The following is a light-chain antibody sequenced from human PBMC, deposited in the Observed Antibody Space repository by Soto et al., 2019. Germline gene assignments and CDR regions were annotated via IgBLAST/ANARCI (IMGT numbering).Light chain of an antibody. V-gene: IGLV1-44*01. CDR2: SND. J-gene: IGLJ2*01. CDR1: SSNIGLNT. CDR3: AAWDASLNGPV. Sequence: QSVLTQPPSASGTPGQRVTISCSGDSSNIGLNTVNWYQQLPGTAPRLLTYSNDQRPSGVPDRFSGSKSGTSASLAISGLQSEDEADYFCAAWDASLNGPVFGGGTKVTAL.